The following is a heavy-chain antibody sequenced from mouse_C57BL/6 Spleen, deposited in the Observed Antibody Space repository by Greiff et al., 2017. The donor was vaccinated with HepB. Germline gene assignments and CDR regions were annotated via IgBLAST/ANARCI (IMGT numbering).Heavy chain of an antibody. Sequence: EVQLVESGGGLVQPKGSLKLSCAASGFSFNTYAMNWVRQAPGKGLEWVARIRSKSNNYATYYADSVKDRFTISRDDSESMLYLQMNNLKTEDTAMYYCVRHDFPYYAMDYWGQGTSVTVSS. CDR2: IRSKSNNYAT. V-gene: IGHV10-1*01. J-gene: IGHJ4*01. D-gene: IGHD2-4*01. CDR3: VRHDFPYYAMDY. CDR1: GFSFNTYA.